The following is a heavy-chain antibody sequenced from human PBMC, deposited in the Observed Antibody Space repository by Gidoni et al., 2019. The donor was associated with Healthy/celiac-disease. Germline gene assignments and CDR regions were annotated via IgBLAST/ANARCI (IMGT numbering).Heavy chain of an antibody. CDR2: INWNGGST. J-gene: IGHJ4*02. Sequence: EVQMGESGGGVVRPGGSRRLSCAASGFTFDDYGMSWVRQAPGKGLEWVSGINWNGGSTGYADAVKGRFTISRDNAKNSLYLQMNSLRAEDTALYYCARFYDSSGYYLNYFDYWGQGTLVTVSS. CDR1: GFTFDDYG. CDR3: ARFYDSSGYYLNYFDY. D-gene: IGHD3-22*01. V-gene: IGHV3-20*04.